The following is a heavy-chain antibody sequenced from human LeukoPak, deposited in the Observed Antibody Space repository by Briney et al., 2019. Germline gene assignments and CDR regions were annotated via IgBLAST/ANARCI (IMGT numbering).Heavy chain of an antibody. J-gene: IGHJ4*02. D-gene: IGHD2-2*01. CDR3: PRGCGSPSCPYYFDY. Sequence: KPGGSLRLSCAASGFTFSSYSMYWVRQAPGKGLEWVSSISNSGNNIYYPDSVKGRFTTSRDNAKSSLYLQMSSLRAEDTAVYYCPRGCGSPSCPYYFDYWGQGTLVTVSS. CDR2: ISNSGNNI. CDR1: GFTFSSYS. V-gene: IGHV3-21*04.